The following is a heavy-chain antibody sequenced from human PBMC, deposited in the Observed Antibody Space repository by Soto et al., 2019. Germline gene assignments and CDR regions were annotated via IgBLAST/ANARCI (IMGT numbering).Heavy chain of an antibody. CDR2: IIPLFGTP. V-gene: IGHV1-69*01. J-gene: IGHJ4*02. D-gene: IGHD3-10*01. Sequence: QLVRSGAGVKKPGSSVRVSCKASEGIFSTYAISWLRQAPGQGLEWMGGIIPLFGTPNYAQRFQGRVTITADESTSTAYMELSRLRSEDTAVYYCARDRDDYGSGNYYNRIDFWGQGTLVTVSS. CDR3: ARDRDDYGSGNYYNRIDF. CDR1: EGIFSTYA.